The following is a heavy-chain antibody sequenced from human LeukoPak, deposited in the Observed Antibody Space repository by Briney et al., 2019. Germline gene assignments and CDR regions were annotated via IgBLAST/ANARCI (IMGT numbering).Heavy chain of an antibody. J-gene: IGHJ4*02. Sequence: GGSLRLSCAASGFTFSSYGMHWVRQAPGKGLEWVALISYDGSNKYYADSVEGRFTISRDNSKNTLYLQMSSLRAEDTAVYYCAKDRYYYDSSGYSYFDYWGQGTLVTVSS. CDR2: ISYDGSNK. CDR1: GFTFSSYG. CDR3: AKDRYYYDSSGYSYFDY. D-gene: IGHD3-22*01. V-gene: IGHV3-30*18.